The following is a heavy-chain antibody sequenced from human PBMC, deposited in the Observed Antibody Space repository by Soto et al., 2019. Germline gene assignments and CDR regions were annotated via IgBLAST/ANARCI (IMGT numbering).Heavy chain of an antibody. CDR1: GFVFNTFG. Sequence: QVQLVESGGGVVQPGRSLRLSCAASGFVFNTFGMHWVRQAPGKGLEWVAVIWYDGSKKYYADSVQGRFTISRDNSRNTLFLQMSSLTADDTAAYYCARLHYQYGMDVWGQGTTVTVSS. V-gene: IGHV3-33*03. CDR3: ARLHYQYGMDV. CDR2: IWYDGSKK. D-gene: IGHD4-17*01. J-gene: IGHJ6*02.